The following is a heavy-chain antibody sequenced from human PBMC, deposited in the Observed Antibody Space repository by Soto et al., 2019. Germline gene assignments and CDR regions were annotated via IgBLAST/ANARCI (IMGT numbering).Heavy chain of an antibody. Sequence: SETLSLTCTVAGGSISSYYWSWIRQPPGKGLEWIGYIYYGGTTNYNPSLKSRVTISVDTSKNQFSLKLNSVTAADTAVYFCARLIAVAGTADWFDPWGQGALVTVSS. CDR2: IYYGGTT. CDR1: GGSISSYY. J-gene: IGHJ5*02. D-gene: IGHD6-19*01. CDR3: ARLIAVAGTADWFDP. V-gene: IGHV4-59*01.